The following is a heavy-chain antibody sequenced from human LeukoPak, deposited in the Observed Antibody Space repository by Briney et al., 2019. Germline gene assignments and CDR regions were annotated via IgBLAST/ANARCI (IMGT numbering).Heavy chain of an antibody. CDR2: ISYDGSNK. V-gene: IGHV3-30*18. CDR3: AKVGDDYDFDY. D-gene: IGHD4-17*01. Sequence: GGSLRLSCAASGFTFSSYAMHWVRQAPGKGLEWVALISYDGSNKYHADSVKGRFTISRDNSKNTLYLQMNSLRAEDTAVYYCAKVGDDYDFDYWGQGTLVTVSS. J-gene: IGHJ4*02. CDR1: GFTFSSYA.